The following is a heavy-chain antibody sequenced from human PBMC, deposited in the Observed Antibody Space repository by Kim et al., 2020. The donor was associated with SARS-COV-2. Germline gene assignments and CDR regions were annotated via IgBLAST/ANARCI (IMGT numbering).Heavy chain of an antibody. CDR1: GYTFTSYG. V-gene: IGHV1-18*01. Sequence: ASVKVSCKASGYTFTSYGISWVRQAPGQGLEWMGWISAYNGNTNYAQKLQGRVTMTTDTSTSTAYMELRSLRSDDTAVYYCARDCDCSGGRVNWFDPWGQGTLVTVSS. CDR3: ARDCDCSGGRVNWFDP. J-gene: IGHJ5*02. CDR2: ISAYNGNT. D-gene: IGHD2-15*01.